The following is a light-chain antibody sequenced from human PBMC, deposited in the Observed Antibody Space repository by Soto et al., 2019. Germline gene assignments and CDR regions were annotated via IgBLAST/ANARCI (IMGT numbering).Light chain of an antibody. CDR2: RNN. V-gene: IGLV1-44*01. J-gene: IGLJ2*01. CDR1: NSKIETTT. Sequence: QSVLTQPPSASGTPGQRVTTTCSGGNSKIETTTANCYRHRPGSAPNLLLYRNNQRPSGVPDRFSGSKSGTSASLAISGLQPDDEADYDCEAWDGSLNVVLFGGGTKLTVL. CDR3: EAWDGSLNVVL.